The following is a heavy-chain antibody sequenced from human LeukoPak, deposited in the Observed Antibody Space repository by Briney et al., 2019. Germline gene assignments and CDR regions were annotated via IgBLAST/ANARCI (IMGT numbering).Heavy chain of an antibody. CDR2: IYYSGST. CDR1: GGSISSYY. Sequence: PSETLSLTCTVSGGSISSYYWSWIRQPPGKGLEWIGYIYYSGSTNYNPSLKSRVTISVDTSKNQFSLKLSSVTAADTAVYYCARNPSARRSSYYYYYYMDVWGKGTTVTVSS. CDR3: ARNPSARRSSYYYYYYMDV. V-gene: IGHV4-59*01. J-gene: IGHJ6*03.